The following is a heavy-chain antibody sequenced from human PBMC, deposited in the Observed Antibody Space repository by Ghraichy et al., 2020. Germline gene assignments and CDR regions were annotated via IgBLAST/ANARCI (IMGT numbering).Heavy chain of an antibody. CDR2: ISAYNGNT. CDR1: GYTFTSYG. D-gene: IGHD2-15*01. V-gene: IGHV1-18*04. CDR3: ARSPCSGGSCYSFLSYYYYGMDV. Sequence: ASVKVSCKASGYTFTSYGISWVRQAPGQGLEWMGWISAYNGNTNYAQKLQGRVTMTTDTSTSTAYMELRSLRSDDTAVYYCARSPCSGGSCYSFLSYYYYGMDVWGQGTTVTVSS. J-gene: IGHJ6*02.